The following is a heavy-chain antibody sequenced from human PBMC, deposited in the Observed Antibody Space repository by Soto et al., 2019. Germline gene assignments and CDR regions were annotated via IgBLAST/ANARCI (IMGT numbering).Heavy chain of an antibody. Sequence: QVQLVQSGAEVKKPGSSVKVSCKASGGTFSSYTISWVRQAPGQGLEWMGRIIPILGIANYAQKFQGRVTITADKSTSTAYMELSSLSSEDTAVYYCASYCSGGSCYLEDYFDYWGQGTLVTVSS. D-gene: IGHD2-15*01. CDR2: IIPILGIA. J-gene: IGHJ4*02. CDR1: GGTFSSYT. V-gene: IGHV1-69*02. CDR3: ASYCSGGSCYLEDYFDY.